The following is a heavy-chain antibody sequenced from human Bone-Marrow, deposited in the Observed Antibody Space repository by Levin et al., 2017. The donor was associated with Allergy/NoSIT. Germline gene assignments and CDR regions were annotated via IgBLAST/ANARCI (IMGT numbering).Heavy chain of an antibody. V-gene: IGHV1-18*01. CDR1: GYTFTSYG. Sequence: PLASVKVSCKASGYTFTSYGISWVRQAPGQGLEWMGWITAYNGNTNYAQKLQGRVTMTTDTSTSTAYMELRSLRSDDTAVYYCARDLLSDCTGGVCFPFDPWGQGTLVTVSS. CDR3: ARDLLSDCTGGVCFPFDP. CDR2: ITAYNGNT. D-gene: IGHD2-8*02. J-gene: IGHJ5*02.